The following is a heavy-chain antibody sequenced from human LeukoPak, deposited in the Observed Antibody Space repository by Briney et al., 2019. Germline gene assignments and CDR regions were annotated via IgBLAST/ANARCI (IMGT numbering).Heavy chain of an antibody. CDR2: ISYDGSNK. D-gene: IGHD6-19*01. J-gene: IGHJ4*02. CDR3: ARAPQWLGRVIDY. V-gene: IGHV3-30-3*01. CDR1: GFTLSSYA. Sequence: GGSLRLSCAASGFTLSSYAMHWVRQAPGKGLEWVAVISYDGSNKYYADSVKGRFTISRDNSKNTLYLQMNSLRAEDTAVYYCARAPQWLGRVIDYWGQGTLVTVSS.